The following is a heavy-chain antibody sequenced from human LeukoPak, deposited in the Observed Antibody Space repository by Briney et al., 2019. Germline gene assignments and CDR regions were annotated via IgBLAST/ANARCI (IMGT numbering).Heavy chain of an antibody. Sequence: GGTLRLSCAASGFTFSSYGMSWVRQAPGKGLEWVSAISGSGGSTYYADSVKGRFTISRDNSKNTLYLQMNSLRAEDTAVYYCAKDESEIVVVTALLFDYWGQGTLVTVSS. V-gene: IGHV3-23*01. CDR1: GFTFSSYG. J-gene: IGHJ4*02. CDR3: AKDESEIVVVTALLFDY. D-gene: IGHD2-21*02. CDR2: ISGSGGST.